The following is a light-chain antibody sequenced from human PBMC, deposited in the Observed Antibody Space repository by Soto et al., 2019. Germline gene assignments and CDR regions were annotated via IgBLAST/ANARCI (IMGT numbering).Light chain of an antibody. V-gene: IGKV3D-15*01. CDR2: DAS. CDR3: QQYDDSPGT. J-gene: IGKJ1*01. Sequence: EVVMTQSPATLPVSLGDRATLSCRASQSVSSNVAWYQQKPGQAPRLLIYDASNRATGIPARFSGSGSGTDFTLTISRLEPEDFAVYYCQQYDDSPGTFGQGTKVDIK. CDR1: QSVSSN.